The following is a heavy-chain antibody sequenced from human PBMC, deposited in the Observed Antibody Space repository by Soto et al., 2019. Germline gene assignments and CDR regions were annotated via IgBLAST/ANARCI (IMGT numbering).Heavy chain of an antibody. V-gene: IGHV5-51*01. CDR3: ASWLISHWFDC. J-gene: IGHJ5*01. D-gene: IGHD5-12*01. CDR2: SHSGDSNA. CDR1: GYSFSTYS. Sequence: PGESLKISCKGSGYSFSTYSIGWVRERPGKGLEWMGNSHSGDSNARYRPSFQGKVNISVDKSTSAAFREWSSLRAAVTGLYYCASWLISHWFDCWGQRAL.